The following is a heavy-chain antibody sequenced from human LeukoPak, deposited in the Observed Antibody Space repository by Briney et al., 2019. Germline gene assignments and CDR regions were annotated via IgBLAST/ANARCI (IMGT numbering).Heavy chain of an antibody. J-gene: IGHJ4*02. CDR2: VYYSGSA. D-gene: IGHD3-10*01. CDR1: GYSISSGYY. Sequence: PSETLSLTCTVSGYSISSGYYWGWIRQPPGKGLEWIGYVYYSGSANYNPSLKSRVTISVDTSKNQFSLRLRSVTAADTAVYYCARNMVRGDWVDYWGQGTLVTVSS. V-gene: IGHV4-38-2*02. CDR3: ARNMVRGDWVDY.